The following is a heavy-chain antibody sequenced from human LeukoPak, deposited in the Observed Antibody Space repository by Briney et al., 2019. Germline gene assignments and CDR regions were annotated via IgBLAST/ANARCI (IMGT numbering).Heavy chain of an antibody. V-gene: IGHV3-53*01. CDR1: GFTVSNKY. D-gene: IGHD3-22*01. Sequence: GGSLRLSCAASGFTVSNKYMTWVRQAPGKGLEWVSLIYNDGRTYYADSVKGRYTISRDNSKNTVYLQMSSLRVEDTAVYYCARGLFLSGYLDAFDLWGQGTVVTVSS. CDR3: ARGLFLSGYLDAFDL. CDR2: IYNDGRT. J-gene: IGHJ3*01.